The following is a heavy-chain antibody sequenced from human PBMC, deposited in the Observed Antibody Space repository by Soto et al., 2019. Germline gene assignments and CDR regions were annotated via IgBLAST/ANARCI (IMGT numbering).Heavy chain of an antibody. CDR1: GYSFTSYW. V-gene: IGHV5-51*01. D-gene: IGHD3-9*01. CDR2: IYPGDSDT. CDR3: ARQVDLPAVSYYYGMDV. Sequence: PGESLKISCKGSGYSFTSYWIGWVRQMPGKGLEWMGIIYPGDSDTRYSPSLQGQVTISADKSISTAYLQWSSLKASDTAMYYCARQVDLPAVSYYYGMDVRGQRTTVTVSS. J-gene: IGHJ6*02.